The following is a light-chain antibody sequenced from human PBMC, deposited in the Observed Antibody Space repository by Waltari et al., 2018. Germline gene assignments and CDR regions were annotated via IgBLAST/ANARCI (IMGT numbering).Light chain of an antibody. J-gene: IGKJ4*01. CDR1: QSLDFP. CDR2: DAS. Sequence: EIVLTQSPVTLSVSPGERVTLSCRASQSLDFPLAWSQQRPGQAPRLVISDASYRATGIPARFSGSGSGTDFTLTISSLEPEDIATYYCQQRSRWPLTFGGGTKVEF. CDR3: QQRSRWPLT. V-gene: IGKV3-11*01.